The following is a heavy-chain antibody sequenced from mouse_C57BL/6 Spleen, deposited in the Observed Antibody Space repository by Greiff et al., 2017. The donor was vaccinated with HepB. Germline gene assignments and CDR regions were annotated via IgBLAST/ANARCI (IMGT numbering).Heavy chain of an antibody. Sequence: VQLQQPGAELVKPGASVKLSCKASGYTFTSYWMQWVKQRPGQGLEWIGEIDPSDSYTNYNQKFKGKATLTVDTSSSTAYMQLSSLTSEDSAVYYCARRDYGSSLFDYWGQGTTLTVSA. CDR1: GYTFTSYW. D-gene: IGHD1-1*01. J-gene: IGHJ2*01. CDR2: IDPSDSYT. CDR3: ARRDYGSSLFDY. V-gene: IGHV1-50*01.